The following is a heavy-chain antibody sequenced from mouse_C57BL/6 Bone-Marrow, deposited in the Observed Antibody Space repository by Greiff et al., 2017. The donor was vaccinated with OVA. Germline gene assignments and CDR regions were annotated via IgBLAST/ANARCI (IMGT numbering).Heavy chain of an antibody. CDR3: ARDYCGSDWFAY. CDR1: GFTFSDYY. J-gene: IGHJ3*01. Sequence: EVKLMESGGGLVQPGGSLKLSCAASGFTFSDYYMYWVRQTPEKRLEWVAYISNGGGSTYYPDTVKGRFTISRDNAKNTLYLQMSRLKSEDTAMYYCARDYCGSDWFAYWGQGTLVTVSA. D-gene: IGHD1-1*01. V-gene: IGHV5-12*01. CDR2: ISNGGGST.